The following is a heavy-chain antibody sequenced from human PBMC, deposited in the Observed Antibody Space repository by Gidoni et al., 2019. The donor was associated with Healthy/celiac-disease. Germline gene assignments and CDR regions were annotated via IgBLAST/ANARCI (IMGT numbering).Heavy chain of an antibody. Sequence: EVQLVASGGGLVKSGVSLRLSCSSSGFTFSNPWMRWVRQAPGKGLEWVGRIKSKTDGGTTDYAAPVKGRFTISRDDSKNTLYRQMNSLKNEDTAVYYCTTQFTFGGVIVKNYWGQGTLVTVSS. CDR2: IKSKTDGGTT. CDR1: GFTFSNPW. CDR3: TTQFTFGGVIVKNY. V-gene: IGHV3-15*01. J-gene: IGHJ4*02. D-gene: IGHD3-16*02.